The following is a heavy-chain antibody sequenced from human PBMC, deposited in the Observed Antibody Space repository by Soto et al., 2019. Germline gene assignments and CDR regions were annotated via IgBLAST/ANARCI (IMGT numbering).Heavy chain of an antibody. Sequence: QAQLVQSGAEMKKPGASVKVSCKATGYTFSAYTMNWVRQAPGQSLEWMGWINAGSGNTKYSQNFQGRVSITRNTPASTVYTELTGLTSEHTAVYYCARDTETLGPRANDTLDIWGQGTMVTVSS. CDR3: ARDTETLGPRANDTLDI. CDR2: INAGSGNT. V-gene: IGHV1-3*01. J-gene: IGHJ3*02. D-gene: IGHD3-3*02. CDR1: GYTFSAYT.